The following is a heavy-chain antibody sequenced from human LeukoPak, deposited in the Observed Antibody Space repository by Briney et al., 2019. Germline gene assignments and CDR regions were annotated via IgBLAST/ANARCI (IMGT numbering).Heavy chain of an antibody. CDR1: GFTFSGFA. V-gene: IGHV3-23*01. J-gene: IGHJ1*01. CDR2: ISGPSSHT. CDR3: ARATSSYCGGDCLGSY. D-gene: IGHD2-21*02. Sequence: GGSLRLSCVASGFTFSGFAMIWVRQAPGKGLQWVSAISGPSSHTYYADSVQGRLSISRDNSKNTLFLQMSSLRTEDAAIYYCARATSSYCGGDCLGSYWGQGTLVTVSS.